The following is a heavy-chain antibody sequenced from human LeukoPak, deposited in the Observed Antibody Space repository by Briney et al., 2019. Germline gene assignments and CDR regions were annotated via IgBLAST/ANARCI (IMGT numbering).Heavy chain of an antibody. V-gene: IGHV4-38-2*01. J-gene: IGHJ4*02. Sequence: TGGSLRLSCAASGFIFSSYSMNWVRQAPGKGLEWIGGIYHIGSTYYNPSLKSRITISVDTSKNQFSLKLTSVTAADTAVYYCARDDSSAYGYFDYWGQGTLVTVSS. CDR2: IYHIGST. CDR1: GFIFSSYS. D-gene: IGHD3-22*01. CDR3: ARDDSSAYGYFDY.